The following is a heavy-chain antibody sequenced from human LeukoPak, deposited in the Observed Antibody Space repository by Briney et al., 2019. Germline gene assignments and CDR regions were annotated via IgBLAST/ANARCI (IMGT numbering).Heavy chain of an antibody. CDR3: ARGIAVADSYYIAY. CDR2: ISVYNGNT. J-gene: IGHJ4*02. CDR1: GYTFTSYG. V-gene: IGHV1-18*01. Sequence: ASVKVSCKASGYTFTSYGISWVRQPPGQGLEWMGWISVYNGNTNYAQKLQGRVTMTTDTSTSTAYMELRSLRSDDTAVYYCARGIAVADSYYIAYCGQGSPVTVSS. D-gene: IGHD6-19*01.